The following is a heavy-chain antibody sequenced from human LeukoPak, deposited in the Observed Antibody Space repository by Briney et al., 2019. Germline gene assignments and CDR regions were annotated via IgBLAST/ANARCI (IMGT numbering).Heavy chain of an antibody. CDR1: GGSISSSSYY. CDR3: ARQRQTIIVVVVAATPNWFDP. Sequence: SETLSLTCTVSGGSISSSSYYWGWIRQPPGKGLEWIGSIYYSGSTYYNPSLKSRVTISVDTSKNQFSLKLSSVTAADTAVYYCARQRQTIIVVVVAATPNWFDPWGQGTLVTVSS. J-gene: IGHJ5*02. V-gene: IGHV4-39*01. D-gene: IGHD2-15*01. CDR2: IYYSGST.